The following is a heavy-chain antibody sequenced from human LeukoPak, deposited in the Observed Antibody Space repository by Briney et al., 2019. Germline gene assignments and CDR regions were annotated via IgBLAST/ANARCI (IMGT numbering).Heavy chain of an antibody. CDR1: GYTFTSYG. Sequence: ASVKVSCKASGYTFTSYGISWVRQAPGQGLEWMGWISAYNGNTNYAQKLQGRVTMTTDTSTSTAYMELRSLRSDDTAVYYCARDLFYDSTGGGDAFDIWGQGTMATVSS. CDR2: ISAYNGNT. J-gene: IGHJ3*02. D-gene: IGHD3-22*01. V-gene: IGHV1-18*01. CDR3: ARDLFYDSTGGGDAFDI.